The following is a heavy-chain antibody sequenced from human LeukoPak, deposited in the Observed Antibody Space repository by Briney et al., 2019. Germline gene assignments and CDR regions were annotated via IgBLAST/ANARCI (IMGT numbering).Heavy chain of an antibody. CDR1: GFTFSSYE. CDR3: ARVDFWSGFGRPVNQAKEFYYYYYYMDV. Sequence: GSLRLSCAASGFTFSSYEMNWVRQAPGKGLEWIGEINHSGSTNYNPSLKSRVTISVDASKNQFSLKLSSVTAADTAVYYCARVDFWSGFGRPVNQAKEFYYYYYYMDVWGKGTTVTVSS. V-gene: IGHV4-34*01. J-gene: IGHJ6*03. D-gene: IGHD3-3*01. CDR2: INHSGST.